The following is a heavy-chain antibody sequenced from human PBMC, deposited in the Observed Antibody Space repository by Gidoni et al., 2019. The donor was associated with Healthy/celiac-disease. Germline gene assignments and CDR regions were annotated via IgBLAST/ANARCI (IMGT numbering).Heavy chain of an antibody. CDR3: ARWNRKRITGTKGNGWYFDL. V-gene: IGHV4-34*01. D-gene: IGHD1-20*01. CDR1: GRSFSGYY. CDR2: INHSGST. J-gene: IGHJ2*01. Sequence: QVQLQQWGAGLFKPSETLSLTCAVYGRSFSGYYWSWLRQPPGKGLEWIGEINHSGSTNYNPSLKSRVTISVDTSKNQFSLKLSSVTAADTAVYYCARWNRKRITGTKGNGWYFDLWGRGTLVTVSS.